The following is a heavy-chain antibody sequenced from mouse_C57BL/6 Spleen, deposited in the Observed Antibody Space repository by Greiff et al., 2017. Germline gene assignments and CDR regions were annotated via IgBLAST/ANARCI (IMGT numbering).Heavy chain of an antibody. J-gene: IGHJ2*01. CDR3: ARIDDGSSYGFDY. CDR2: ISSGSRTI. CDR1: VFTFSDSG. D-gene: IGHD1-1*01. V-gene: IGHV5-17*01. Sequence: EVQVVESGGGLVKPGGSLQLSCAASVFTFSDSGMHLVRQAPEKGLEWVAYISSGSRTIYYADTVKGRFPISRDNAKNTLFLQMTSLRSEDTAMYYCARIDDGSSYGFDYWGQGTTRTGSS.